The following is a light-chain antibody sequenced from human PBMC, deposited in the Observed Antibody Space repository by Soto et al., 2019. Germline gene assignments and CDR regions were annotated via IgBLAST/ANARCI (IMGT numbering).Light chain of an antibody. Sequence: IQMTQSPSSLSASVGDRISITCRACKDIKKNLNWLQHRPGTAPKLLIYDASNLESGVSARYSGRESGTDFTLIINNLQPEDIATYYCQQYDVLPYAFGQGTKVEI. V-gene: IGKV1-33*01. CDR2: DAS. CDR1: KDIKKN. CDR3: QQYDVLPYA. J-gene: IGKJ2*01.